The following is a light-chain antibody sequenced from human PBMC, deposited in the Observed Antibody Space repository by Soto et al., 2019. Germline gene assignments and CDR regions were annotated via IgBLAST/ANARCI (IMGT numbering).Light chain of an antibody. J-gene: IGKJ1*01. Sequence: ENVLTQSPATLSLSPGERATLSCRASQSVSRYLAWYQQKPGQAPRLLIYDTSSRATGIPARFSGGGSGTEFTLTISSLQPEDFAAYYCQQSYDRPWTFGQGTKVDI. CDR3: QQSYDRPWT. CDR1: QSVSRY. CDR2: DTS. V-gene: IGKV3-11*01.